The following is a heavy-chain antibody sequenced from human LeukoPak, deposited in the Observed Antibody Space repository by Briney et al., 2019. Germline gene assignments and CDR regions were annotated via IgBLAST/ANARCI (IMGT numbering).Heavy chain of an antibody. Sequence: SVTVSCKASGGTFSSYAISWVRQAPGQGLEWMGGIIPIFGTANYAQKFQGRVTITADESTSTAYMELSSLRSEDTAVYYCASYCGGDCGTRGYYFDYWGQGTLVTVSS. V-gene: IGHV1-69*13. CDR2: IIPIFGTA. CDR1: GGTFSSYA. J-gene: IGHJ4*02. D-gene: IGHD2-21*02. CDR3: ASYCGGDCGTRGYYFDY.